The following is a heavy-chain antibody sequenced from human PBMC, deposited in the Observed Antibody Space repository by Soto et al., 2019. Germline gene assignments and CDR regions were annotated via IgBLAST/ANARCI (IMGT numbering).Heavy chain of an antibody. D-gene: IGHD3-10*01. J-gene: IGHJ4*02. CDR2: IFYSGST. CDR3: ARVVRYYYDSGASYYFDY. CDR1: GGSISSYY. V-gene: IGHV4-59*01. Sequence: QVQLQESGPGLVKSSETLSLTCTVSGGSISSYYWSWIRQPPGKGLEWIGYIFYSGSTNYNPSLESRVTISIDTSKSQFSLKLSSVTAADTAVYYCARVVRYYYDSGASYYFDYWGQGTLVTVSS.